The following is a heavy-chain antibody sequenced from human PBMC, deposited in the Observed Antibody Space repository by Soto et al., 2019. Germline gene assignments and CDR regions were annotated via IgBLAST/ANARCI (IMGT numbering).Heavy chain of an antibody. CDR2: IYYSGST. V-gene: IGHV4-39*01. J-gene: IGHJ5*02. Sequence: PSETLSLTCTVSGGSISSSSYYWGWIRQPPGKGLEWIGSIYYSGSTYYNPSLKSRVTISVDTSKNQFSLKLSSVTAADTAVYYCARYKTWGHWFDPWGQGTLVTVSS. D-gene: IGHD1-20*01. CDR3: ARYKTWGHWFDP. CDR1: GGSISSSSYY.